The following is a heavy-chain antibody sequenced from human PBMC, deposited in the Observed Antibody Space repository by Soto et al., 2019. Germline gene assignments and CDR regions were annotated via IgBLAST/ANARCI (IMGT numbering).Heavy chain of an antibody. CDR1: GFSLTTRGVG. D-gene: IGHD3-3*01. J-gene: IGHJ5*02. CDR2: IYWDDDK. CDR3: AHIPNFYQYDWFDP. V-gene: IGHV2-5*02. Sequence: QITLKESGPTLVKPTQTLTLTCTFSGFSLTTRGVGVGWIRQPPGKALECLALIYWDDDKRYSPSLQSRLSNPKDTPKNQVVLTMTNVDPVDTATYYCAHIPNFYQYDWFDPWGQGTLVSVSS.